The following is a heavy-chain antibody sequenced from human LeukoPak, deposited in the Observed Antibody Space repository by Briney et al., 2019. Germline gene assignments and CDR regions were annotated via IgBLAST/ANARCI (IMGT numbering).Heavy chain of an antibody. CDR2: ITPDGSGG. Sequence: GGSLRLSCGASGFTFSSHWMSWVRQAPGKGLEWVAIITPDGSGGMFVDSVKGRFTISRDNAKNTVYLQMNSLRTEDTAVYYCARGLPNYYGMDVWGQGTTVTVSS. V-gene: IGHV3-7*01. CDR3: ARGLPNYYGMDV. CDR1: GFTFSSHW. J-gene: IGHJ6*02.